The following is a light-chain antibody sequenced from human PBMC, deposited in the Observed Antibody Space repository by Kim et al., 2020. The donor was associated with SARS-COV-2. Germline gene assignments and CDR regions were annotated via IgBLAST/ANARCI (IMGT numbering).Light chain of an antibody. J-gene: IGKJ1*01. CDR1: QSVSSNY. CDR2: GAS. CDR3: QQYGSALLT. V-gene: IGKV3-20*01. Sequence: EIVLTQSPGTLSLSPGERATLSCRASQSVSSNYLAWYQQKPGHAPRLLIYGASIRATGIPDRFSGSGSGTDFTLTISRLEPGDFAVYQCQQYGSALLTFGQGTKMDIK.